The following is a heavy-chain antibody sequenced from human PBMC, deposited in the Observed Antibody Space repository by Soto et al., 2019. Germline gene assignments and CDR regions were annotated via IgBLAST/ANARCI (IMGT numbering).Heavy chain of an antibody. CDR2: IYPGDSDT. CDR3: VREYTSSLTFDY. J-gene: IGHJ4*02. D-gene: IGHD2-2*01. CDR1: GYSFPNYW. V-gene: IGHV5-51*01. Sequence: AGESLKISCEGSGYSFPNYWIGWVRQMPGKGLEWMGFIYPGDSDTKYNPSFQGQVTISVDKSLRTAYLQWSGLKASDTATYYCVREYTSSLTFDYWGQGTLVTVSS.